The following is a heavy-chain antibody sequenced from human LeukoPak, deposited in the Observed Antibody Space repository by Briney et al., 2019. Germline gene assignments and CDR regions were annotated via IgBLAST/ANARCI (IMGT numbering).Heavy chain of an antibody. Sequence: ASVKVSCKASGYTFTGYYMHWVRQAPGQGLEWMGRINPNSGGTNYAQKFQGRGTMTRDTSISTAYMELSRLRSDDTAVYYCARVTRLLGATIDYWGQGTLVTVSS. CDR3: ARVTRLLGATIDY. CDR2: INPNSGGT. CDR1: GYTFTGYY. J-gene: IGHJ4*02. V-gene: IGHV1-2*06. D-gene: IGHD1-26*01.